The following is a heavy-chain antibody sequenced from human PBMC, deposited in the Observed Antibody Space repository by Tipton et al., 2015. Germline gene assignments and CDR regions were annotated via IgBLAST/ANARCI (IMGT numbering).Heavy chain of an antibody. CDR1: GYTFTGYL. J-gene: IGHJ4*02. CDR2: LNPNNGDT. V-gene: IGHV1-2*02. Sequence: QVQLVQSGAEEKKPGASVKVSCKASGYTFTGYLLHWVRQAPGQGLEHMGCLNPNNGDTNYAQKFQGRITVTRDTSISPAYVELSSLRSDDTAVYFCAREAPAIGDFDYWGQGTLVTVSS. D-gene: IGHD3-16*01. CDR3: AREAPAIGDFDY.